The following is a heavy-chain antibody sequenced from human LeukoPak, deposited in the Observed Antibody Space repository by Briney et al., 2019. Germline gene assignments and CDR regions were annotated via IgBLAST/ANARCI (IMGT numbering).Heavy chain of an antibody. J-gene: IGHJ4*02. D-gene: IGHD4/OR15-4a*01. CDR2: IYHSGST. CDR3: ARDAAGHGAYNDAPIPFDF. CDR1: GDSISSSNW. V-gene: IGHV4-4*02. Sequence: PSETLSLTCGVSGDSISSSNWWSWVRQSPEKGLEWIGEIYHSGSTNYNPSLKSRVTILLDKSKNQFSLRLTSVTAADTAVYFCARDAAGHGAYNDAPIPFDFWGQGTLVTVSS.